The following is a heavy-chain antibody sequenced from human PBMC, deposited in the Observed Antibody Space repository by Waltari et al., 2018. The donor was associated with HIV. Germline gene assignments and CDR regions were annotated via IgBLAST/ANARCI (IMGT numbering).Heavy chain of an antibody. V-gene: IGHV3-48*02. CDR3: VAGMASRGFDP. CDR2: ISSNSATR. CDR1: GFSFSSHS. Sequence: LVESGGGLVQPGGSLRLSCAASGFSFSSHSMNWVRQAPGKRLEWLSYISSNSATRYYADSVGGRFTIARDNAKNSLFLQRNNLRDDDTAVYYCVAGMASRGFDPWGQGTLVTVSS. D-gene: IGHD2-8*01. J-gene: IGHJ5*02.